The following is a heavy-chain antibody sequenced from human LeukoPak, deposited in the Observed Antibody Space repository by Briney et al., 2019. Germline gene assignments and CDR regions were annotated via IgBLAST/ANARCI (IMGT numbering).Heavy chain of an antibody. V-gene: IGHV3-74*01. CDR3: ARIQFYGRQVNDY. CDR2: INSDGSST. Sequence: AGGSLRLSCAASGFTFSSYWMHWVRQAPGKGLVWVSRINSDGSSTSYADSVKGRFTISRDNAKNTLYLQMNSLRAEDTAVYYCARIQFYGRQVNDYWGQGTLVTVSS. J-gene: IGHJ4*02. D-gene: IGHD5-18*01. CDR1: GFTFSSYW.